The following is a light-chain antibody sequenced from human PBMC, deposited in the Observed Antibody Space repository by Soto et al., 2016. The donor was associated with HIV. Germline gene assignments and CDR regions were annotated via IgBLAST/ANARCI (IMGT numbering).Light chain of an antibody. J-gene: IGKJ4*01. Sequence: DIQMTQSPSSLSASVGDRVTITCRASQSISSYLNWYQQKPGKAPKLLIYGVSSLQSGVPSRFSGSGSGTDFTLTISSLQPEDFATYYCQQSYSTPRGTFGGGTKVEIK. CDR3: QQSYSTPRGT. CDR1: QSISSY. V-gene: IGKV1-39*01. CDR2: GVS.